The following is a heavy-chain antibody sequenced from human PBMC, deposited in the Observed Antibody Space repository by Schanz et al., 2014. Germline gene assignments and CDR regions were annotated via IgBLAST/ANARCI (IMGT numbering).Heavy chain of an antibody. D-gene: IGHD5-12*01. Sequence: EVQLVESGGGLIQPGGSLRLSCAVSGFTVNTNYMSWVRQAPGKGLEWISSMYINSGSTQYADSVKGRFIISRDSSKNTPMLQMNSLRAEDTAVYSCARDGGRDGYNLAFDVWGQGTLVTVSS. CDR2: MYINSGST. CDR3: ARDGGRDGYNLAFDV. V-gene: IGHV3-53*01. CDR1: GFTVNTNY. J-gene: IGHJ3*01.